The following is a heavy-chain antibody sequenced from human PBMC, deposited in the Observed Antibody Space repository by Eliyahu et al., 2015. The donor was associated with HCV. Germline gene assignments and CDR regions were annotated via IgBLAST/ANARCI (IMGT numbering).Heavy chain of an antibody. CDR3: AKVIVVASYYFDY. Sequence: EVQLXESGGGLVQPGGSLRLSCAASGFTFSIYAMSWVRQAPGKGLXWVSTIFGGGGSTNYAXSVKGRFTISRDNSKNTLYLQMNSLRAEDTAVYYCAKVIVVASYYFDYWGQGTLVTVSS. V-gene: IGHV3-23*01. J-gene: IGHJ4*02. CDR2: IFGGGGST. CDR1: GFTFSIYA. D-gene: IGHD3-22*01.